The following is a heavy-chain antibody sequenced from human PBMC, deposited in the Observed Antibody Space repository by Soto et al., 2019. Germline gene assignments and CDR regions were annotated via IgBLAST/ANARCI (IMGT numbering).Heavy chain of an antibody. Sequence: SETLSLTCAVYGGSFSGYYWSWIRQPPGKGLEWIGEINHSGSTNYNPSLKSRVTISVDTSKNQFSLKLSSVTAADTAVYYCARGEERIAAAGTAFDIWGQGTMVTVSS. D-gene: IGHD6-13*01. CDR3: ARGEERIAAAGTAFDI. CDR2: INHSGST. CDR1: GGSFSGYY. V-gene: IGHV4-34*01. J-gene: IGHJ3*02.